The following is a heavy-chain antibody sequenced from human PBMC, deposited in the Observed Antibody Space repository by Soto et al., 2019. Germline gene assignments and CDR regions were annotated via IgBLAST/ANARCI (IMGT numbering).Heavy chain of an antibody. J-gene: IGHJ6*02. CDR3: ARGSVEMATINPYYYGMDV. V-gene: IGHV3-30-3*01. D-gene: IGHD5-12*01. CDR1: GFTFSSYA. CDR2: ISYDGSNK. Sequence: QVQLVESGGGVVQPGRSLRLSCAASGFTFSSYAMHWVRQAPGKGLEWVAVISYDGSNKYYADSVKGRFTISRDNSKNTLYLQMNSLRAEDTAVYYCARGSVEMATINPYYYGMDVWGQGTTVTVSS.